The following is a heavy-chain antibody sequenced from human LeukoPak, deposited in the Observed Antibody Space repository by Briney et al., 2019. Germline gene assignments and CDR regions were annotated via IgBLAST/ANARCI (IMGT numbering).Heavy chain of an antibody. CDR3: ARAHYDILTGYYRYYFDY. J-gene: IGHJ4*02. Sequence: SETLSLTCTVSGGSISSSSYYWGWIRQPPGKGLEWIGSIYYSGSTYYNPSLKSRVTISVDTSKNQFSLKLSSVTAADTAVYYCARAHYDILTGYYRYYFDYWGQGTLVTVSS. CDR1: GGSISSSSYY. V-gene: IGHV4-39*07. D-gene: IGHD3-9*01. CDR2: IYYSGST.